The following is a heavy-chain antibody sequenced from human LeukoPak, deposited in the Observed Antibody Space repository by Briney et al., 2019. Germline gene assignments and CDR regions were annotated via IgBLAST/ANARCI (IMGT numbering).Heavy chain of an antibody. D-gene: IGHD5-24*01. CDR3: EVVEMATGREFDY. CDR2: IYYSGST. J-gene: IGHJ4*02. Sequence: SETLSLTCTVSGGSISSSSYYWGWIRQPPGKGLEWIGSIYYSGSTYYNPSLKSRVTISVDTSKNQFSLKLSSVTAADTAVYYCEVVEMATGREFDYWGQGTLVTVSS. CDR1: GGSISSSSYY. V-gene: IGHV4-39*07.